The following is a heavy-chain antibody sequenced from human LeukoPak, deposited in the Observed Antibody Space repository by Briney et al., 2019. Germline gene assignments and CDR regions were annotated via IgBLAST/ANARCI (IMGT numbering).Heavy chain of an antibody. D-gene: IGHD3-10*01. CDR2: ISGSGGST. J-gene: IGHJ6*03. CDR3: ARRITMVRGVINYYYYMDV. Sequence: GGSLRLSCAASGFTFSSYGMSWVRQAPGKGLEWVSAISGSGGSTYYADSVKGRFTISRDNSKNTLYLQMNSLRAEDTAVYYCARRITMVRGVINYYYYMDVWGKGTTVTISS. V-gene: IGHV3-23*01. CDR1: GFTFSSYG.